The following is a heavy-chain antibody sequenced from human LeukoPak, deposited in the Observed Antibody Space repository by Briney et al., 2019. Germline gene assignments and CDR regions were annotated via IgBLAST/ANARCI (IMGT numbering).Heavy chain of an antibody. CDR3: ARMDSYDFWRGYDL. Sequence: SVKVSCKASGGTFSSYAISWVRQAPGQGLEWMGGIIPIFGAANYAQKFQGRVTITADESTSTAYMELSSLRSEDTAVYYCARMDSYDFWRGYDLWGQGTLVTVSS. CDR2: IIPIFGAA. D-gene: IGHD3-3*01. V-gene: IGHV1-69*01. CDR1: GGTFSSYA. J-gene: IGHJ5*02.